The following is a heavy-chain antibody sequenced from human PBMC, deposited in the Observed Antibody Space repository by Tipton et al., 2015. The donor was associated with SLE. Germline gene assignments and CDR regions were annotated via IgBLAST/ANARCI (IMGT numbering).Heavy chain of an antibody. V-gene: IGHV4-34*01. Sequence: TLSLTCAVSGGSINRSYWSWIRQPPGKGLEWIGEINHSGSTNYNPSLKSRVTISVDTSKNQFSLKLSSVTAADTAVYYCARGVLRPFDYWGQGTLVTVSS. CDR3: ARGVLRPFDY. CDR2: INHSGST. D-gene: IGHD1-1*01. CDR1: GGSINRSY. J-gene: IGHJ4*02.